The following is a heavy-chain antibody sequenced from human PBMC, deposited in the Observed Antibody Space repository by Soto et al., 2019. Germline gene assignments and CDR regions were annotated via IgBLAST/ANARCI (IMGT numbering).Heavy chain of an antibody. CDR1: GGSFSCYY. V-gene: IGHV4-34*01. CDR2: INHSGST. Sequence: PSETLSLTCAVYGGSFSCYYLSWIRPPPGKGLEWIGEINHSGSTNYNPSLKSRVTISVDTSKNQFSLKLSSVTAADTAVYYCARVGCSGGSCYRYYYYYMDVWGKGTTVTVSS. CDR3: ARVGCSGGSCYRYYYYYMDV. D-gene: IGHD2-15*01. J-gene: IGHJ6*03.